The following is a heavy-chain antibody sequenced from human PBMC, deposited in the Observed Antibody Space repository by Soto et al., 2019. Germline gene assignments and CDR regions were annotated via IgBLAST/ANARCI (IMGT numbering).Heavy chain of an antibody. V-gene: IGHV1-18*04. CDR1: GYTFSRYG. J-gene: IGHJ4*02. CDR2: IRVYNGNT. Sequence: QVQLVQSGPEVKKPGASVKVSCKASGYTFSRYGISWVRQAPGQGLEWMGWIRVYNGNTKYAQKVHDRVTMTTDTSTSTAYMELRSLRSDDTAVYYCARKEDYGDYVDYWGQGTLVTVSS. CDR3: ARKEDYGDYVDY. D-gene: IGHD4-17*01.